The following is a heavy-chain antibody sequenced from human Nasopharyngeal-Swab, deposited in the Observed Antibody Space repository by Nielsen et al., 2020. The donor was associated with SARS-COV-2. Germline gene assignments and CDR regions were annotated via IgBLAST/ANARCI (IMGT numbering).Heavy chain of an antibody. CDR3: ARGRGVWFGDLLYAWDY. CDR1: GGSFSGYY. J-gene: IGHJ4*02. Sequence: SETLSLTCAVYGGSFSGYYWSWIRQPPGKGLEWIGEINHSGSTNYNPSLESRVTISVDTSKNQFSLKLSSVTAADTAVYYCARGRGVWFGDLLYAWDYWGQGTLVTVSS. D-gene: IGHD3-10*01. CDR2: INHSGST. V-gene: IGHV4-34*01.